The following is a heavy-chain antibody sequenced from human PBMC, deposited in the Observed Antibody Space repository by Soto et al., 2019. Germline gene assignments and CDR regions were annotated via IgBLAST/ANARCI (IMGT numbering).Heavy chain of an antibody. Sequence: GGYLRLSYAASGFTVSSNYMSWVRQAPGKGLEWVSVIYSGGSTYYADSVKGRFTISRDNSKNTLYLQMNSLRAEDTAVYYCARDSGNIQLRYHMDFWGKGTTDTVS. V-gene: IGHV3-66*01. CDR1: GFTVSSNY. CDR3: ARDSGNIQLRYHMDF. CDR2: IYSGGST. D-gene: IGHD1-26*01. J-gene: IGHJ6*03.